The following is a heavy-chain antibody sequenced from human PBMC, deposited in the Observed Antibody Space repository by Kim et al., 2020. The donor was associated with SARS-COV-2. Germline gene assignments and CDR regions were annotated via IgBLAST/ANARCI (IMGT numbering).Heavy chain of an antibody. V-gene: IGHV4-34*01. CDR1: GGSFSGYY. CDR2: INHSGST. J-gene: IGHJ3*02. Sequence: SETLSLTCAVYGGSFSGYYWSWIRQPPGKGLEWIGEINHSGSTNYNPSLKSRVTISVDTSKNQFSLKLSSVTAADTAVYYCARGSRSSSSQFAFDIWGQGTMVTVSS. CDR3: ARGSRSSSSQFAFDI. D-gene: IGHD6-6*01.